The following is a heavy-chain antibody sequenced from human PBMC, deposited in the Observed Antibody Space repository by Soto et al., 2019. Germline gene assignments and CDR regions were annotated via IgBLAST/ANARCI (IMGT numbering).Heavy chain of an antibody. J-gene: IGHJ3*02. CDR2: IYYSGST. CDR3: ARGDGVVVPAAISGAFDI. Sequence: SETLSLTCTVSGGSISSGGYYWSWIRQHPGKGLEWIGYIYYSGSTYYNPSLKSRVTISVDTSKNQFSLKLSSVTAADTAVYYCARGDGVVVPAAISGAFDIWGQGTMVTVSS. V-gene: IGHV4-31*03. D-gene: IGHD2-2*01. CDR1: GGSISSGGYY.